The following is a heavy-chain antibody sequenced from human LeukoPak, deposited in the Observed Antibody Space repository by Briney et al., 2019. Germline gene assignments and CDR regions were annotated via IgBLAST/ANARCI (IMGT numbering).Heavy chain of an antibody. D-gene: IGHD3-22*01. Sequence: GGSLRLSCEVSGFTFSSYWMNWVRQAPGKGLEWVANIKQDGSDKYYVDSVKGRFTISRDNAKNSLYLQMNSLRAEDTAVYYCARGGRGSAAVVAPRSFDIWGQGTMVTVSS. CDR1: GFTFSSYW. J-gene: IGHJ3*02. V-gene: IGHV3-7*01. CDR2: IKQDGSDK. CDR3: ARGGRGSAAVVAPRSFDI.